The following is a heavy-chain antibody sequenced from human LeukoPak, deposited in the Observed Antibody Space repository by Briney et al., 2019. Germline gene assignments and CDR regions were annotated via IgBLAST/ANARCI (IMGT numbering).Heavy chain of an antibody. D-gene: IGHD6-13*01. Sequence: SETLPLTCTVSGGSIGSSSYYWGWIRQPPGKGLEWIGSIYHNGNTYYNPSLKSRVTISVDTSKNEFSLKLSSVTAADTAVYYCARAYHSSWYLNWFDPWGQGTLVTVSS. CDR2: IYHNGNT. CDR3: ARAYHSSWYLNWFDP. J-gene: IGHJ5*02. CDR1: GGSIGSSSYY. V-gene: IGHV4-39*07.